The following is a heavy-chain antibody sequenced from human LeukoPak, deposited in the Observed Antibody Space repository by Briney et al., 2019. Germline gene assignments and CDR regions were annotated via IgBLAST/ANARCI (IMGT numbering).Heavy chain of an antibody. CDR1: GGTISSYA. J-gene: IGHJ4*02. V-gene: IGHV1-69*04. CDR3: ARGGDYGSGSYYNIDY. D-gene: IGHD3-10*01. CDR2: IIPILGIA. Sequence: GASVKVSCKASGGTISSYAISWVRQAPGQGLEWMGRIIPILGIANYAQKFQGRVTITADKSTSTAYMELSSLRSEDTAVYYCARGGDYGSGSYYNIDYWGQGTLVTVSS.